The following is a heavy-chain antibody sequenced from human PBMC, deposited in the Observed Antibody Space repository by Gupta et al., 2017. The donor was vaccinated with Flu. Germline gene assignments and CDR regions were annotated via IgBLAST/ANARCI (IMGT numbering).Heavy chain of an antibody. V-gene: IGHV3-23*01. CDR2: ISGSGTST. D-gene: IGHD1-26*01. CDR3: AKSGGSYLARYGIDV. J-gene: IGHJ6*02. Sequence: EEQLLESGGGLVQPGGSLRLSWSAAGFTFSSYAMSWVRQGPGKGLEWVSLISGSGTSTYYADSVKGRFTISRDNSKNTMYLQMNSLRAEDTAVYHCAKSGGSYLARYGIDVWGQGTTVTVSS. CDR1: GFTFSSYA.